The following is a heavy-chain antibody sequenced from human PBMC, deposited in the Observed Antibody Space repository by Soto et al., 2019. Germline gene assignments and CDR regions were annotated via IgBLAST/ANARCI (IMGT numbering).Heavy chain of an antibody. V-gene: IGHV4-39*01. CDR1: DGSISGRSYY. J-gene: IGHJ5*02. Sequence: SDTCSVADGSISGRSYYWVSKRQPPGKGLEWIGSIYYSGSTYYNPSLKSRVTISVDTSKNQFSLKLSSVTAADTAVYYCARSSTAKANWFDPWGQGTLVTVSS. CDR3: ARSSTAKANWFDP. D-gene: IGHD6-19*01. CDR2: IYYSGST.